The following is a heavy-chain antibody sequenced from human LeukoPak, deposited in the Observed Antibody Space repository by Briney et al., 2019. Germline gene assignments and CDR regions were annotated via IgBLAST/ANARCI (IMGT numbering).Heavy chain of an antibody. CDR3: ARGPIVATIKPRYYFDY. CDR1: GGTFSGYA. V-gene: IGHV1-69*06. Sequence: SVKVSCKASGGTFSGYAISWVRQAPGQGLEWMGGIIPIFGTANYAQKFQGRVTITADKSTSTAYMELSSLRSEDTAVYYCARGPIVATIKPRYYFDYWGQGTLVTVSS. CDR2: IIPIFGTA. D-gene: IGHD5-12*01. J-gene: IGHJ4*02.